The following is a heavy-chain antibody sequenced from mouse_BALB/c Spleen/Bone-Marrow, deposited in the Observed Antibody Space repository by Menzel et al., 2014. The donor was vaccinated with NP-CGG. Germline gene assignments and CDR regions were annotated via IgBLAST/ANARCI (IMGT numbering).Heavy chain of an antibody. CDR1: GFTFSSYG. CDR3: ARPTTVVATGGSFDY. CDR2: ISSGGSYT. J-gene: IGHJ2*01. D-gene: IGHD1-1*01. V-gene: IGHV5-6*01. Sequence: EVQVVESGGDLVKPGGSLKLSCAASGFTFSSYGMSWVRRTPDKRLEWVATISSGGSYTYYPDSVKGRFTISRDNAKNTLYLQMSSLKSEDTAMYYCARPTTVVATGGSFDYWGQGTTLTVSS.